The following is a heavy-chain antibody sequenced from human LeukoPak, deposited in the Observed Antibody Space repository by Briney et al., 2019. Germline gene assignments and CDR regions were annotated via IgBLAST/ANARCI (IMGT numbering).Heavy chain of an antibody. CDR2: MYDSGDT. Sequence: SETLSLTCTVSDYTISSGYYWGWIRQAPGKGLEWIASMYDSGDTYYNPSLKSRVTISVDTSKNQFSLKLSSVTAADTAVYYCARAGMDYDFWSGYYPYYYYYYMDVWGKGTTVTVSS. CDR3: ARAGMDYDFWSGYYPYYYYYYMDV. J-gene: IGHJ6*03. D-gene: IGHD3-3*01. V-gene: IGHV4-38-2*02. CDR1: DYTISSGYY.